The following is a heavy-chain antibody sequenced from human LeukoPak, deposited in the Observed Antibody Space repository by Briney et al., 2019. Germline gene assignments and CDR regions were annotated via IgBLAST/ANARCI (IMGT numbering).Heavy chain of an antibody. V-gene: IGHV4-59*01. CDR1: GASISSYY. CDR2: IYNAEDT. CDR3: ARWGGGGSGSFYFYGLDV. Sequence: SETLSPTCIVSGASISSYYWNWIRQPPGKGLEWIGHIYNAEDTNYNPSLKSRVTISLDTSQSQVSLKLTSVTAADTAVYYCARWGGGGSGSFYFYGLDVWGQGTSVTVS. J-gene: IGHJ6*02. D-gene: IGHD3-10*01.